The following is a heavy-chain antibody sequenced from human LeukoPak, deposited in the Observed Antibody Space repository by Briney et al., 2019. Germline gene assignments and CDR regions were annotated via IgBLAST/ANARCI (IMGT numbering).Heavy chain of an antibody. CDR2: ISSSGSTI. V-gene: IGHV3-48*03. J-gene: IGHJ4*02. Sequence: GGSLRLSCAASGFTFSSYEMNWVRQAPGKGLEWVSYISSSGSTIYYADSVKGRFTISRDNAKNMLYPQMNSLRAEDTAVYYCARGLGDSSGYYFGYFDYWGQGTLVTVSS. CDR3: ARGLGDSSGYYFGYFDY. D-gene: IGHD3-22*01. CDR1: GFTFSSYE.